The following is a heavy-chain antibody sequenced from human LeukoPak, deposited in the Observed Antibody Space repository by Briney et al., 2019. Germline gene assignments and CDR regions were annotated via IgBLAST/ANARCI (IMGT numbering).Heavy chain of an antibody. CDR2: IYPGDSNP. D-gene: IGHD3-3*01. CDR1: GYSFTTYW. Sequence: GESLKISCQGSGYSFTTYWIGWVRQMPGKGLEWMGFIYPGDSNPRYSPSFQGQVTISADTSISTAYLQWSSLKASDTAMYYCARQEGYDFWSGFYTGYYSGLDVWGQGTTVTVSS. CDR3: ARQEGYDFWSGFYTGYYSGLDV. J-gene: IGHJ6*02. V-gene: IGHV5-51*01.